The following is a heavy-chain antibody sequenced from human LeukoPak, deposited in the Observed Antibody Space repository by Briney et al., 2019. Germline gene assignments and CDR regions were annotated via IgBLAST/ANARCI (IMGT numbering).Heavy chain of an antibody. J-gene: IGHJ4*02. CDR2: ISGDGATT. CDR1: GFPFSSYA. D-gene: IGHD1-26*01. CDR3: AKHVGALNYFDY. V-gene: IGHV3-23*01. Sequence: GGSLRLSCAASGFPFSSYAMTWVRQAPGKGLEWVSSISGDGATTYHADSVKGRFTISRDNSKNTLYLQMNSLRAEDTAVYYCAKHVGALNYFDYWGQGTLVTVSS.